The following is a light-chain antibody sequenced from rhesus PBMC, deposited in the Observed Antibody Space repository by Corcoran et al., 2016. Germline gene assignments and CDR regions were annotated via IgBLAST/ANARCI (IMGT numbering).Light chain of an antibody. V-gene: IGKV1-25*01. CDR1: QGITND. CDR3: QHYYSTPYS. Sequence: DIQMTQSPSSLSASVGDRVTITCRASQGITNDLAWYQQKPGETPKLLFYEASSLQSGIPSRFSGSGSGTDFTLTISSLQPEDFATYYCQHYYSTPYSFGQGTKVEIK. J-gene: IGKJ2*01. CDR2: EAS.